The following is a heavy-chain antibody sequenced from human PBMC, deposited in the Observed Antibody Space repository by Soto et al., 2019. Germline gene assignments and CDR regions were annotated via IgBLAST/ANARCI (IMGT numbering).Heavy chain of an antibody. CDR2: VSSGSVDI. Sequence: GGSLRLSCTVSGFTFSSYSMNWVRQAPGKGLEWISYVSSGSVDIYYADSVRGRFTISRNNAKNSLYLQMTSLEAEDTAVYYCARDIVATPLALDSWGQGTLVTVSS. J-gene: IGHJ4*02. D-gene: IGHD5-12*01. V-gene: IGHV3-48*01. CDR3: ARDIVATPLALDS. CDR1: GFTFSSYS.